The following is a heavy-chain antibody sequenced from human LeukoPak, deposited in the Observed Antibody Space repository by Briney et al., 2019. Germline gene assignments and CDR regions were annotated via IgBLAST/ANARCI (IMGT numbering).Heavy chain of an antibody. CDR3: ARGFITMIVVVSDAFDI. D-gene: IGHD3-22*01. V-gene: IGHV4-38-2*02. CDR1: GYSISSGYY. CDR2: IDYSGST. J-gene: IGHJ3*02. Sequence: SETLSLTCTVSGYSISSGYYWGWIRQPPGKGLEWIGSIDYSGSTYYNPSLKSRVTISVDTSKNQFSLKLSSVTAAGTAVYYCARGFITMIVVVSDAFDIWGQGTMVTVSS.